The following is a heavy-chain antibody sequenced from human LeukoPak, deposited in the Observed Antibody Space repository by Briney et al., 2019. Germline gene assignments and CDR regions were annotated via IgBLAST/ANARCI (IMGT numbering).Heavy chain of an antibody. CDR1: GFTLSSYG. Sequence: GRSLRLSCAASGFTLSSYGMHWVRQAPGKGPEWVAVISYDGTNKYYADSVKGRFTISRDNPKNTLHLQMNSLRTEDTAVYYCAVHPHGQQLALGYFDYWGQGTLVTVSS. D-gene: IGHD6-13*01. CDR3: AVHPHGQQLALGYFDY. V-gene: IGHV3-30*03. CDR2: ISYDGTNK. J-gene: IGHJ4*02.